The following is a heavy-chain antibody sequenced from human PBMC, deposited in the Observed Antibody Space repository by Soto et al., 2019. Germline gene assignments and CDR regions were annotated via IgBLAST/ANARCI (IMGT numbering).Heavy chain of an antibody. J-gene: IGHJ6*02. CDR2: ISSSSSYI. V-gene: IGHV3-21*01. CDR3: ARGRGAAGTDSVQYYGMDV. D-gene: IGHD6-13*01. CDR1: GFTFSSYS. Sequence: EVQPVESGGGLVKPGGSLRLSCAASGFTFSSYSMNWVLQAPGKGLEWVSSISSSSSYIYYADSVKGRFTISRDNAKNSLYLQMNSLRAEDTAVYYCARGRGAAGTDSVQYYGMDVWGQGTTVTVSS.